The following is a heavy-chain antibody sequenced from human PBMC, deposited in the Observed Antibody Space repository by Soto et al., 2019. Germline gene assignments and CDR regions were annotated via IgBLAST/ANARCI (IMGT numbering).Heavy chain of an antibody. Sequence: EGSLRLSCAASGFIFSNYVMSWVRQAPGKGLEWVSSISDSGGTSYYADSVKGRFTISRDNSKNTLYLQMNTLRAEDTAIYYFEKRPRALLTFDYCGQVTLVTVSS. CDR1: GFIFSNYV. V-gene: IGHV3-23*01. D-gene: IGHD1-26*01. CDR2: ISDSGGTS. CDR3: EKRPRALLTFDY. J-gene: IGHJ4*02.